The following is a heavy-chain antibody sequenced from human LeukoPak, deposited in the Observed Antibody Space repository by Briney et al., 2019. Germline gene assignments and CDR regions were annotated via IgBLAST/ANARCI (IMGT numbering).Heavy chain of an antibody. CDR2: ISAYNGNT. Sequence: ASVTVSFKASGYTFTSYGISWVRQAPGQGLEWMGWISAYNGNTNYAQKLQGRVTMTTDTSTSTAYMALRRLRSDDTAVYYCARGRTMVRGVIRWFDPWGQGTLVTVSS. CDR3: ARGRTMVRGVIRWFDP. J-gene: IGHJ5*02. V-gene: IGHV1-18*04. D-gene: IGHD3-10*01. CDR1: GYTFTSYG.